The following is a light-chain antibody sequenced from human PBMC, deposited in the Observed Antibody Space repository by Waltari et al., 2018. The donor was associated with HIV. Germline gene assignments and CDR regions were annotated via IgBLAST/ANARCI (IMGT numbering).Light chain of an antibody. CDR2: EVS. Sequence: QSALSQPASVSGSFGQSITISCTGTSSDVGGYQSVSLYQQQPGKAPKLLISEVSNRPSGVSSRFSGSKSGNTASLTIFWLQAEDEADYYCSSYTNRDTVVFGGGTKLTVV. J-gene: IGLJ2*01. V-gene: IGLV2-14*03. CDR3: SSYTNRDTVV. CDR1: SSDVGGYQS.